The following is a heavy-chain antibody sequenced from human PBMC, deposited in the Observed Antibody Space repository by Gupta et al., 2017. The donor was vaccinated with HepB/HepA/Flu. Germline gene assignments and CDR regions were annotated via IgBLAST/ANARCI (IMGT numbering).Heavy chain of an antibody. D-gene: IGHD6-13*01. Sequence: EVQLVESGGGTLQPGGSLRRSCVAPGSTSTHYWLTWVRQAPGKGLEWVANINQGGSVIYFVYSVKGRFTIARDSAKNSVYLQMNSLRAEDMGAYFCARIGYSSSSLDYWGPGTLVTVSP. CDR2: INQGGSVI. CDR1: GSTSTHYW. V-gene: IGHV3-7*01. CDR3: ARIGYSSSSLDY. J-gene: IGHJ4*02.